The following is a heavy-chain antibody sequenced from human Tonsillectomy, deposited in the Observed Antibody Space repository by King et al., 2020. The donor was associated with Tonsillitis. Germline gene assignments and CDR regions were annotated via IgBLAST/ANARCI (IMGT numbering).Heavy chain of an antibody. CDR2: IYHDGVTT. CDR3: AGGGPGDAFDV. CDR1: GASVGSAAFS. D-gene: IGHD2-15*01. J-gene: IGHJ3*01. Sequence: QLQESGSGLVKPSETLYLTCDVSGASVGSAAFSWSWIRQPPGKGLEWIGYIYHDGVTTNYNPSLKNRVGISIDRFKNYFSLTLSSVTAAYAAVYFCAGGGPGDAFDVWGQGTMVTVSS. V-gene: IGHV4-30-2*01.